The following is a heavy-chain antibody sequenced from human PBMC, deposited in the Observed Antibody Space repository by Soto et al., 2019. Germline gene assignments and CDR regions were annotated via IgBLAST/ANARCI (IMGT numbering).Heavy chain of an antibody. Sequence: WTWMRKPPGKGLEWIGYIYYTGSTKYDPSLKSRVTISIDTSKNQFSLNLNSVTAADTAVYYCARITASPNSGYFDYWGQGTLVTVSS. V-gene: IGHV4-59*01. CDR3: ARITASPNSGYFDY. CDR2: IYYTGST. J-gene: IGHJ4*02. D-gene: IGHD7-27*01.